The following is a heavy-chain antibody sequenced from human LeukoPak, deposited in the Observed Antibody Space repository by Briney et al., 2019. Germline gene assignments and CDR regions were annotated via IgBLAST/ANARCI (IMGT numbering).Heavy chain of an antibody. CDR3: ARRRWRDYFDY. Sequence: SETLSLTCAVYGGSFSGYYWSWIRQPPGKGLEWIGEINHSGSTNYNPSLKSRVTISVDTSKNQFSLKLSSVTAADTAVYYCARRRWRDYFDYWGQGTLVTASS. V-gene: IGHV4-34*01. CDR2: INHSGST. D-gene: IGHD4-23*01. J-gene: IGHJ4*02. CDR1: GGSFSGYY.